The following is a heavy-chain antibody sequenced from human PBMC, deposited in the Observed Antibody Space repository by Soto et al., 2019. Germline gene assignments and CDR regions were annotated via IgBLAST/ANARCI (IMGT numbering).Heavy chain of an antibody. CDR3: AKETRSRAVTATRVNGMDV. Sequence: GGSLRLSCAPSGFSFSDFGMHWVRQAPGKGLEWVAAISHDGTNQYYGDSVKGRFSISRDHSNNRLYLQMNNLKVEDSAIYYCAKETRSRAVTATRVNGMDVWGQGTTVTVS. CDR1: GFSFSDFG. V-gene: IGHV3-30*18. CDR2: ISHDGTNQ. J-gene: IGHJ6*02. D-gene: IGHD2-21*02.